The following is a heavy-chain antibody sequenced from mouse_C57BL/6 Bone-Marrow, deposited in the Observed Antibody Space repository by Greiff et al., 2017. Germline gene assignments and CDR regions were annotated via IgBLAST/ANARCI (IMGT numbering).Heavy chain of an antibody. V-gene: IGHV1-15*01. CDR1: GYTFTDYE. Sequence: QVQLKQSGAELVRPGASVTLSCKASGYTFTDYEMHWVKQTPVHGLEWIGAIDPDTGGTAYNQKFKGKAILTADKSSSTVYMELRSLTSEDSAVYYCTRAIYYDSGLDYWGQGTTLTVSS. CDR3: TRAIYYDSGLDY. J-gene: IGHJ2*01. CDR2: IDPDTGGT. D-gene: IGHD1-1*01.